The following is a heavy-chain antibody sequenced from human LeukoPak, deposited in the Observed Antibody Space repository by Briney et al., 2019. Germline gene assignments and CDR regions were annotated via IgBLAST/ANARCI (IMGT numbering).Heavy chain of an antibody. CDR1: GFIFSKAW. Sequence: GGSLRLSCAASGFIFSKAWMSWVRQAPGKGLEWVGRIKSKTDGGTTDYAAPVKGRFTISRDDSKNTLYLQMNSLKTEDTAVHYCTTCYYNGSSAYTGWGQGTLVTVSS. J-gene: IGHJ4*02. CDR2: IKSKTDGGTT. D-gene: IGHD6-19*01. CDR3: TTCYYNGSSAYTG. V-gene: IGHV3-15*01.